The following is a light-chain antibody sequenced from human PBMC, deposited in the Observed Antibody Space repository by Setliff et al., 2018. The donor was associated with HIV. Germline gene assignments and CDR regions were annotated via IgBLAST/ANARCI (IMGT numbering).Light chain of an antibody. CDR3: SSYTSSTPLYF. J-gene: IGLJ1*01. CDR1: SSDVGGYNY. V-gene: IGLV2-14*03. Sequence: QSALTQPASVSGSPGQSITISCSGTSSDVGGYNYVSWYQQNPGKAPKIMISDVNNRPSWVSNRFSGSKSGNPASLTISGLQAEDEADYYCSSYTSSTPLYFFGSGTNVTVL. CDR2: DVN.